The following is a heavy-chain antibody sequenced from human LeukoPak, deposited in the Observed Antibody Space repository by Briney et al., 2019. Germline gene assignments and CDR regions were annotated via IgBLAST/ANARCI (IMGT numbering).Heavy chain of an antibody. V-gene: IGHV3-21*01. Sequence: GGSLRLSCAASGFTFSSYSMNWVRQAPGKGLEWVSSISSSSSYIYYADSVKGRFTISRDNAKNSLYLQMNSLRAEDTAVYYCARDDRYGDYEGNWFDPWGQGTLVTISS. CDR3: ARDDRYGDYEGNWFDP. J-gene: IGHJ5*02. D-gene: IGHD4-17*01. CDR1: GFTFSSYS. CDR2: ISSSSSYI.